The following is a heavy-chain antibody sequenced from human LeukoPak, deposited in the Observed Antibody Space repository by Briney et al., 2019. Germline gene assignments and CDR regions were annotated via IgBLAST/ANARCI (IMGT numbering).Heavy chain of an antibody. CDR2: INPNSGGT. V-gene: IGHV1-2*02. J-gene: IGHJ4*02. Sequence: ASVTVSFTASGYTFTVYYMHWVRQAPGQGLEWVGWINPNSGGTNYAQKFQGRVTMTRDTSISTAYMELSRLRSGDTAVYYCARGRRYSSGWYGNYWGQGTLVTVSS. D-gene: IGHD6-19*01. CDR3: ARGRRYSSGWYGNY. CDR1: GYTFTVYY.